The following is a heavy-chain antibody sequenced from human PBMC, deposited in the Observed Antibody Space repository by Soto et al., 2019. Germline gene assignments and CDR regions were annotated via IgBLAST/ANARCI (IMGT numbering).Heavy chain of an antibody. J-gene: IGHJ3*02. D-gene: IGHD4-17*01. CDR3: AREMTTVTTWAAFDI. Sequence: GGSLRLSCAASGFTFSSYWMHWVRQAPGKGLVWVSRINSDGSSTSYADSVKGRFTISRDNAKNTLYLQMNSLRAEDTAVYYCAREMTTVTTWAAFDIWGQGTMVTVSS. CDR1: GFTFSSYW. V-gene: IGHV3-74*01. CDR2: INSDGSST.